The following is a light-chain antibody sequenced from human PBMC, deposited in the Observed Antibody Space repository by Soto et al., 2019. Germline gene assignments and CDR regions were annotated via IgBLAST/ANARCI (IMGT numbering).Light chain of an antibody. CDR1: QTLSRS. J-gene: IGKJ4*01. CDR2: DAS. Sequence: EIVLTQSPATLSLSPGERATLSCRASQTLSRSLAWYQQKPGQAPRLLIFDASNRATGIPARFSGSGSGTDFTLTISSLEPEDFAVYYCQHRSNWPLTFGGWTKVEI. V-gene: IGKV3-11*01. CDR3: QHRSNWPLT.